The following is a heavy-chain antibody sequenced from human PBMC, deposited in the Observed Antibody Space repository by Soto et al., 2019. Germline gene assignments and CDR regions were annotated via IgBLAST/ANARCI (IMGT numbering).Heavy chain of an antibody. D-gene: IGHD3-9*01. J-gene: IGHJ6*02. CDR2: IPGGGGTT. CDR1: GFTFSSYA. Sequence: EVQLLESGGGLVQPGGSLRLACAASGFTFSSYAMSWVRQAPGKGLEWVSAIPGGGGTTSYADSVKGRFTIYSDNSKNTLPQQMTTRRAEDTAVYYCPTNVWGITIFGGMDVWGQGTTVTVSS. CDR3: PTNVWGITIFGGMDV. V-gene: IGHV3-23*01.